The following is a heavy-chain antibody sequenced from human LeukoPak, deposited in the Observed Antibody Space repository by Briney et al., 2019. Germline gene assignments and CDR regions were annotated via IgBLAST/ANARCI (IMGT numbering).Heavy chain of an antibody. V-gene: IGHV3-33*01. CDR3: AREYYYDSSGYHPSWDY. J-gene: IGHJ4*02. D-gene: IGHD3-22*01. CDR1: GFTFSSYG. Sequence: GGSLRLSRAASGFTFSSYGMHWVRQAPGKGLEWVAVIWYDGSNKYYADSVKGRFTISRDNSKNTLYLQMNSLRAEDTAVYYCAREYYYDSSGYHPSWDYWGQGTLVTVSS. CDR2: IWYDGSNK.